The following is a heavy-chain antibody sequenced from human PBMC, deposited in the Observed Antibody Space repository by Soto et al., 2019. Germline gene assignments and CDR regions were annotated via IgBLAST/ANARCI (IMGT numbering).Heavy chain of an antibody. V-gene: IGHV4-31*03. CDR2: IYYSGST. J-gene: IGHJ4*02. D-gene: IGHD3-10*01. Sequence: PSETLSLTCTVSGGSISSGGYYWSWIRQHPGKGLEWIGYIYYSGSTYYNPSLKSRVTISVDTSKNQFSLKLSSVTAADTAVYYCARDVDGYGSTTDYWGQGTLVTVSS. CDR1: GGSISSGGYY. CDR3: ARDVDGYGSTTDY.